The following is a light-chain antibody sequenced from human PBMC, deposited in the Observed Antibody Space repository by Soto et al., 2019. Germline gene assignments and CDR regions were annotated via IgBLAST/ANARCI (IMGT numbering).Light chain of an antibody. CDR1: HSLVHSDGNSY. CDR2: QSS. J-gene: IGKJ1*01. V-gene: IGKV2-24*01. Sequence: DVVMIQTPLSSPVALGQPASISCRSSHSLVHSDGNSYLSWLQQRPGQPPRLLIYQSSIRVSGVPDRFSGSGAGTEFTLKISRVEAEDVVVYFCMQATRYPWAFGQGTKVEIQ. CDR3: MQATRYPWA.